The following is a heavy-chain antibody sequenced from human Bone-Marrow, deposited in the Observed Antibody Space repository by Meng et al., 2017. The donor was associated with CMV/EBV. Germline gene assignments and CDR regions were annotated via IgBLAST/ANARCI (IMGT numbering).Heavy chain of an antibody. J-gene: IGHJ6*01. CDR2: ISAYNGKT. CDR3: ATAFSSYDFWSGLHYNPYYFYGLDV. CDR1: GYTFSTYG. V-gene: IGHV1-18*01. Sequence: ASVKVSCKAYGYTFSTYGLTWVRQAPGQGLEWMGWISAYNGKTQYTQSLQGRVTMTTDTSTSTGYMEMRSLRSDDTAIYYCATAFSSYDFWSGLHYNPYYFYGLDVWGQGNAVTVYS. D-gene: IGHD3-3*01.